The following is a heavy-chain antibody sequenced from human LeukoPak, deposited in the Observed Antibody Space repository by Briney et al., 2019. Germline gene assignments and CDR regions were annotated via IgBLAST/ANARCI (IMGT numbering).Heavy chain of an antibody. Sequence: PGGSLRLSCAASGFTFSSYAMSWVRQAPGKGLEWVSTITTSDGNTYYADSVKGRFIVSRDNSKNTLFLQMNSLRAEDTAVYYCAKDGGLWVSAHWGDSWGRGPLVTVSS. V-gene: IGHV3-23*01. CDR1: GFTFSSYA. D-gene: IGHD7-27*01. CDR2: ITTSDGNT. J-gene: IGHJ4*02. CDR3: AKDGGLWVSAHWGDS.